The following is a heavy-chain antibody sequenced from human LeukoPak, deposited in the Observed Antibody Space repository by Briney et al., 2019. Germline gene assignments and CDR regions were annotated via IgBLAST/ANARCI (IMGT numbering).Heavy chain of an antibody. CDR1: GGSISSYH. J-gene: IGHJ6*02. V-gene: IGHV4-59*01. D-gene: IGHD4-17*01. CDR3: ARDYGDYVLDV. CDR2: IYYSGST. Sequence: SETLSLTCTVSGGSISSYHWSWIRQPPGKGLEWIGYIYYSGSTNYNPSLKSRVTISVDTSKNQFSLKLSSVTAADTAVYYCARDYGDYVLDVWGQGTTVTVSS.